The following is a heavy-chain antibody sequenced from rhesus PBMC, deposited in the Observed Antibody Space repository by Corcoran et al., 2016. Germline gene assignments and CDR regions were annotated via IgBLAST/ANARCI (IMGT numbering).Heavy chain of an antibody. D-gene: IGHD7-45*01. J-gene: IGHJ4*01. Sequence: EVQLVESGGGLAKPGGSLRLSCAASGFTFSDYFMDWVSQAPGEVQEWVSRITHGCDRTWVADSVKGRFTISRENAKNTLYLQMNSLRPGDTAVYYCTRANWGSDYWGQGVLVTVSS. CDR3: TRANWGSDY. V-gene: IGHV3-178*01. CDR1: GFTFSDYF. CDR2: ITHGCDRT.